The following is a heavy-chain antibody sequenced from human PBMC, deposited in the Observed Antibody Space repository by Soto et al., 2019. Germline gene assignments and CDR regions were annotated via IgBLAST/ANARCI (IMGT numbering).Heavy chain of an antibody. Sequence: ASVKVSCKASGYTFTSYGISWVRQAPGQGLEWMGWISAYNGNTNYAQKLQGRVTMTTDTSTSTAYMELRSLRSDDTAVYYCARAGQLWFGELHHYYYYYMDVWGKGTTVTISS. CDR2: ISAYNGNT. D-gene: IGHD3-10*01. V-gene: IGHV1-18*01. J-gene: IGHJ6*03. CDR3: ARAGQLWFGELHHYYYYYMDV. CDR1: GYTFTSYG.